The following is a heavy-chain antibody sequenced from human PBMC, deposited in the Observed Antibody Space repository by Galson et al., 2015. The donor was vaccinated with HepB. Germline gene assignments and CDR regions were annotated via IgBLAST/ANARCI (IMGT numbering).Heavy chain of an antibody. CDR3: ARDKFSGYDLGAFDI. D-gene: IGHD5-12*01. J-gene: IGHJ3*02. CDR1: GYTFASYA. Sequence: SVKVSCKASGYTFASYAMNWVRQAPGQGLEWMGWINTNTGNPTYAQGFTGRFVFSLDTSVTTAYLQISSLKAEDTAVYYCARDKFSGYDLGAFDIWGQGTMVTVSS. V-gene: IGHV7-4-1*02. CDR2: INTNTGNP.